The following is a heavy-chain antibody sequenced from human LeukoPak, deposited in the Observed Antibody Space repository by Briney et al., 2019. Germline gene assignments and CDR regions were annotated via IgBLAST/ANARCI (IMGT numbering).Heavy chain of an antibody. V-gene: IGHV3-53*01. CDR3: ARPYYGSGSYLYGMDV. CDR1: GFTVSSNY. J-gene: IGHJ6*02. CDR2: IYSGGST. D-gene: IGHD3-10*01. Sequence: GGSLRPSCAPSGFTVSSNYISWVRQAPGKGLEWVSVIYSGGSTYYADSVKGRFTISRDNSKNTLYLQMNSLRAEDTAVYYCARPYYGSGSYLYGMDVWGQGTTVTVSS.